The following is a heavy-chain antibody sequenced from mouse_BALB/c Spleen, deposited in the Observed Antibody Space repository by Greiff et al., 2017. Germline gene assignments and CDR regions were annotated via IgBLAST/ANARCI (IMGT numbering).Heavy chain of an antibody. CDR3: ASDGYYVYAMDY. CDR2: IDPANGNT. D-gene: IGHD2-3*01. J-gene: IGHJ4*01. Sequence: EVKLQQSGAELVKPGASVKLSCTASGFNIKDTYMHWVKQRPEQGLEWIGRIDPANGNTKYDPKFQGKATITADTSSNTAYLQLSSLTSEDTAVYYCASDGYYVYAMDYWGQGTSVTVSS. V-gene: IGHV14-3*02. CDR1: GFNIKDTY.